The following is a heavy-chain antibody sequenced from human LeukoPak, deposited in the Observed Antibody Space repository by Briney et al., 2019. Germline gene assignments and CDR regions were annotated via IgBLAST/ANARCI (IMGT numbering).Heavy chain of an antibody. Sequence: PSQTLSLTCTVSGGSISSGDYYWSWIRQPPGKGLEWIGYIYYSGSTYYNPSLKSRVTISVDRSKNQFSLKLSSVTAADTAVYYCARGPSSGYYYYMDVWGKGTTVTVSS. J-gene: IGHJ6*03. CDR1: GGSISSGDYY. CDR3: ARGPSSGYYYYMDV. CDR2: IYYSGST. V-gene: IGHV4-30-4*01. D-gene: IGHD6-19*01.